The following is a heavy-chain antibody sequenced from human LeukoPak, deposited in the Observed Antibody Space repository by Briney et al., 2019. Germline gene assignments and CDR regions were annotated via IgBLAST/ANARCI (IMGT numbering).Heavy chain of an antibody. Sequence: GGSLRLSCAASGFSFNTFAMHWVRQAPDKGLEWVAVISDDGSKKYHADSVKGRFTISRDNAKNSLYLQMNSLRAEDTAVYYCARTYYDILTGYFQGVNYYFDYWGQGTLVTVSS. D-gene: IGHD3-9*01. CDR3: ARTYYDILTGYFQGVNYYFDY. CDR2: ISDDGSKK. CDR1: GFSFNTFA. V-gene: IGHV3-30*04. J-gene: IGHJ4*02.